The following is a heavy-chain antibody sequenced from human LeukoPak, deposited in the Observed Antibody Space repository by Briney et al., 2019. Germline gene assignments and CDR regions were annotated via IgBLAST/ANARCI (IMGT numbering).Heavy chain of an antibody. CDR1: GDSISSSSYY. D-gene: IGHD3-10*01. V-gene: IGHV4-39*07. J-gene: IGHJ5*02. Sequence: SETLSLTCTVSGDSISSSSYYWGWIRQPPGKGLEWIGSIYYSGSTYYNPSLKSRVTISVDTSKNQFSLKLNSVTAADTAMYYCARKILWFGELTWFDPWGQGTLVTVSS. CDR2: IYYSGST. CDR3: ARKILWFGELTWFDP.